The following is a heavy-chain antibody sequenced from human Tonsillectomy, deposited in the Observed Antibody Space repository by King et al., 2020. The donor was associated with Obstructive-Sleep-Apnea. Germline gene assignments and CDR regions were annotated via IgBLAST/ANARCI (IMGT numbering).Heavy chain of an antibody. CDR2: IYSGGST. CDR1: EFTVSSNY. CDR3: TKDQPIVGGTRAEYFQH. J-gene: IGHJ1*01. D-gene: IGHD1-26*01. Sequence: VQLVESGGGLVQPGGSLRLSCAASEFTVSSNYMSWVRQAPGKGLQWVSVIYSGGSTNYAVSAQGRFTISRDISKNTLYLQMNGLSAEDTAGDYCTKDQPIVGGTRAEYFQHWGQGTLVTVSS. V-gene: IGHV3-66*01.